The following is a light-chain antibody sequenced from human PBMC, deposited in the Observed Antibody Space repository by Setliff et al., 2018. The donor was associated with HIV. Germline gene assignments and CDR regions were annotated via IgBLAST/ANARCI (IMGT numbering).Light chain of an antibody. V-gene: IGLV3-21*04. Sequence: PSVSVAPGKTARLTCGGNNIGSKSVHWYQQKPGQAPVLVIYNDSDRPSGIPERFSGSNSGNTATLTISRVEAGDEADYYCQVWDSSSGHNYVFGTGTKVTVL. CDR3: QVWDSSSGHNYV. CDR1: NIGSKS. CDR2: NDS. J-gene: IGLJ1*01.